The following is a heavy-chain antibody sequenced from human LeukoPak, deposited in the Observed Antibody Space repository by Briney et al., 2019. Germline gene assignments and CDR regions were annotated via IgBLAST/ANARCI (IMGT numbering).Heavy chain of an antibody. V-gene: IGHV3-23*01. CDR3: VQEGPRGLAFDI. Sequence: GGSLRLSCAASGFTFSSNAMSWVRQAPGKGLEWVSTISGSGGTTYYADSVKGRFTISRDNSKNTLYLQMNSLRAEDTAVYYCVQEGPRGLAFDIWGQGTKVTVSS. CDR2: ISGSGGTT. CDR1: GFTFSSNA. J-gene: IGHJ3*02.